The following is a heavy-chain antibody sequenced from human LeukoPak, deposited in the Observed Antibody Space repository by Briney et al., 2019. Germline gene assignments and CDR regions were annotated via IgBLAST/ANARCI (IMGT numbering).Heavy chain of an antibody. CDR2: IKEDGSEK. V-gene: IGHV3-7*01. CDR3: ARAHRFRAPKYAFDI. J-gene: IGHJ3*02. D-gene: IGHD3-3*01. Sequence: GGSLRLSCAASGFIFSRYWMSWVRQAPGKGLERVANIKEDGSEKYYVDSAKGRFTISRDHAKNSPYLQMNSLRAEDTAVYYCARAHRFRAPKYAFDIWGQGTMVTVSS. CDR1: GFIFSRYW.